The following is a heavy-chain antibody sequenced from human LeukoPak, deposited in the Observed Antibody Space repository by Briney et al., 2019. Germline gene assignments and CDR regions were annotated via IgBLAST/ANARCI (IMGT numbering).Heavy chain of an antibody. Sequence: GESLKISCEGSGYSFTSYWIGWVRQMPGKGLEWTGIIYPGDSDTRYSPSFQGQVTISADKSISTAYLQWSSLKASDTAMYYCARTYYVWGSYRSFDYWGQGTLVTVSS. CDR3: ARTYYVWGSYRSFDY. V-gene: IGHV5-51*01. D-gene: IGHD3-16*02. CDR2: IYPGDSDT. J-gene: IGHJ4*02. CDR1: GYSFTSYW.